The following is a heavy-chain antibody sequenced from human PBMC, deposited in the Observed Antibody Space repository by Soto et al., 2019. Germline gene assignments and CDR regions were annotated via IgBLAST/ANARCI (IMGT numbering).Heavy chain of an antibody. CDR2: IKTDGSII. J-gene: IGHJ2*01. CDR1: GFSFNSYW. V-gene: IGHV3-74*01. CDR3: ARLKQGSWYFDL. Sequence: DVQLVESGGGLVQPGGSRTLSCGASGFSFNSYWMHWVRQAPGKGLGWVSRIKTDGSIINYADFVEGRFTIARDNAKNTLFQQMHSLRGEDTAVYSCARLKQGSWYFDLWGRGTLVTVSS.